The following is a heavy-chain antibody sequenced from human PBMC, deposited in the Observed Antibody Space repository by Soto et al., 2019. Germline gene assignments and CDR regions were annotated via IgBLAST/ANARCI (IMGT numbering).Heavy chain of an antibody. Sequence: SETLSLTCTVYGGSISSYYWSWIRQPAGKGLEWIGRIYTGGSTNYNPSLKSRVTMSVDTSKNQFSLKLSSVTAADTAVYYCARANFSTWFGGHYGMDVWGQGTTVTVSS. V-gene: IGHV4-4*07. CDR3: ARANFSTWFGGHYGMDV. D-gene: IGHD3-10*01. CDR2: IYTGGST. CDR1: GGSISSYY. J-gene: IGHJ6*02.